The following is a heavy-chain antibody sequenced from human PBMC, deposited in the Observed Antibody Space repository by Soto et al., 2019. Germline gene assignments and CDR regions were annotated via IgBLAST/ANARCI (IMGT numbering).Heavy chain of an antibody. CDR1: GGSISSGGYY. D-gene: IGHD3-9*01. CDR3: ARGGEWYDILTGYYGPHNWFDP. CDR2: IYYSGST. V-gene: IGHV4-31*03. J-gene: IGHJ5*02. Sequence: SETLSLTCTVSGGSISSGGYYWSWIRQHPGKGLEWIGYIYYSGSTYYNPSLKSRVTISVDTSKNQFSLKLSSVTAADTAVYYCARGGEWYDILTGYYGPHNWFDPWGQGTLVPVSS.